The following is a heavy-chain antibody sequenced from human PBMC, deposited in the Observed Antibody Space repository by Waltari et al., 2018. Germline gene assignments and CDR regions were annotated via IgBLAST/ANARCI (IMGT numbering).Heavy chain of an antibody. CDR3: ARGDDRPARYFFDS. CDR1: GGPINSEQYS. V-gene: IGHV4-61*02. CDR2: TYSNGES. J-gene: IGHJ5*01. D-gene: IGHD3-16*01. Sequence: QVQLRESGPGLVKPSQTLSLTCSVPGGPINSEQYSWGWVRKAADKGLEWIGRTYSNGESRYSPSLDRRVTIAVDRSRNQFSLSLRSVAAADTAMYYCARGDDRPARYFFDSWGQGILVTVSS.